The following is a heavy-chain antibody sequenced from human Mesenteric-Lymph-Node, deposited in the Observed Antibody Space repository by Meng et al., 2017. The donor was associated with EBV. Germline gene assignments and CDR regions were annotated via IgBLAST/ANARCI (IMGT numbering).Heavy chain of an antibody. Sequence: GQLVGPGGGLVQPGTSMRLFCAASGFTFSYDGMHWVRQAPGKGLEWVATISYDGSKKYYVESVKGRFTISRDNSKNTLYLQMNNLRPEDTAVYYCARDWGGDTARGIFDSWGQGTLVTVSS. D-gene: IGHD5-18*01. CDR3: ARDWGGDTARGIFDS. CDR1: GFTFSYDG. CDR2: ISYDGSKK. V-gene: IGHV3-30*03. J-gene: IGHJ4*02.